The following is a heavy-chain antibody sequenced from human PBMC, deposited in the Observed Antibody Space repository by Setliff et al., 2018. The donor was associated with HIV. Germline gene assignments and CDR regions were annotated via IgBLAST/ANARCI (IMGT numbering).Heavy chain of an antibody. D-gene: IGHD6-13*01. J-gene: IGHJ4*02. CDR2: IYTSGST. Sequence: SETLSLTCTVSGDSTSGGSSYWSWIRQPAGKGLEWIGRIYTSGSTNYNPSLKSRVTISVDTSNQFSLKLSSVTAADAAVYYCARSPSYRSSWEYYFDYWGQGILVTVSS. V-gene: IGHV4-61*02. CDR1: GDSTSGGSSY. CDR3: ARSPSYRSSWEYYFDY.